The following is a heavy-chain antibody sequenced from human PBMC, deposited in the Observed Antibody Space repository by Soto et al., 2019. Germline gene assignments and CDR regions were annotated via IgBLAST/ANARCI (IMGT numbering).Heavy chain of an antibody. D-gene: IGHD2-15*01. J-gene: IGHJ4*02. CDR2: ISSSGGAT. Sequence: GGSLRLSCVASGFNFGAYNMNWVRQAPGKGLEWVAFISSSGGATYYADSVQGRFSISRDNAENSLYLEMSSLTDDDTAVYYCARMLLYTPPVWGQGSPVTVS. CDR1: GFNFGAYN. CDR3: ARMLLYTPPV. V-gene: IGHV3-48*02.